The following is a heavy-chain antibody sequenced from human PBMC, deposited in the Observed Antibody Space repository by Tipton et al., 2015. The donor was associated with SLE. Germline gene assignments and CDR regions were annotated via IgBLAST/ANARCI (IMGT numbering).Heavy chain of an antibody. CDR3: AREHISSLRDALEI. J-gene: IGHJ3*02. CDR1: GGSVGNYY. V-gene: IGHV4-59*02. Sequence: LRLSCTVSGGSVGNYYWSWIRQSPGKGLEWIGYIHYTGSTKYNPSLKSRVTISVDTSKNQFTLKLSSVTAVDTAVYYCAREHISSLRDALEIWGQGTMVTVSS. D-gene: IGHD2-15*01. CDR2: IHYTGST.